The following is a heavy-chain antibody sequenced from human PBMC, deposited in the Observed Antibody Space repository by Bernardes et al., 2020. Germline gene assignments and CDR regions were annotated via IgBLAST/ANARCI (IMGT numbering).Heavy chain of an antibody. Sequence: GGSLRLSCAASGFTFSSYTMNWVRQAPGKGLEWVSSISSSSSYIYYADSVKDRFTISRDNAKNSLFLQMSSLRAEDTAVYYCASAITPLGQLVSAFDYWGQGALVTVSS. CDR3: ASAITPLGQLVSAFDY. V-gene: IGHV3-21*01. CDR1: GFTFSSYT. CDR2: ISSSSSYI. D-gene: IGHD6-6*01. J-gene: IGHJ4*02.